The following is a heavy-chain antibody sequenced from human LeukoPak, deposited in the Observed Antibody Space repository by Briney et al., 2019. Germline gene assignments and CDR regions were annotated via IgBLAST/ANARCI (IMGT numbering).Heavy chain of an antibody. D-gene: IGHD6-13*01. CDR3: AREVGGEQQPWFDP. J-gene: IGHJ5*02. CDR2: IYYSGST. Sequence: PSETLSPTCTVSGGSISSYYWSWIRQPPGKGLEWIGYIYYSGSTNYNPSLKSRVTISVYTCKNQFSLKLSAFTATDTAVYYCAREVGGEQQPWFDPWGQGTLVTVSS. CDR1: GGSISSYY. V-gene: IGHV4-59*01.